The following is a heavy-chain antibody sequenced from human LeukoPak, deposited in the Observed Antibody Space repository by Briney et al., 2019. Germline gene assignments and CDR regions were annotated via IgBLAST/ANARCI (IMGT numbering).Heavy chain of an antibody. CDR2: IKQDGSEK. J-gene: IGHJ4*02. V-gene: IGHV3-7*01. Sequence: GGSLRLSCAAPGFTFSSYWMSWVRQAPGKGLEWVANIKQDGSEKYYVDSVKGRFTISRDNAKNSLYLQMNSLRAEDTAVYYCAKYYYDSSGYYYIPYYFDYWGQGALVTVSS. CDR3: AKYYYDSSGYYYIPYYFDY. D-gene: IGHD3-22*01. CDR1: GFTFSSYW.